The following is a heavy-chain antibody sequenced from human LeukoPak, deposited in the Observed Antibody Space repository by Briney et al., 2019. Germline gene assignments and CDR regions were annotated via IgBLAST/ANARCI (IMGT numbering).Heavy chain of an antibody. CDR2: ISSSSSYI. J-gene: IGHJ4*02. Sequence: SGGSLRLSCAASGFTFSSCAMSWVRQAPGKGLEWVSSISSSSSYIYYADSVKGRFTISRDNAKNSLYLQMNSLRAEDTAVYYCARDPSLSAIYWGQGTLVTVSS. D-gene: IGHD3-16*02. CDR3: ARDPSLSAIY. CDR1: GFTFSSCA. V-gene: IGHV3-21*01.